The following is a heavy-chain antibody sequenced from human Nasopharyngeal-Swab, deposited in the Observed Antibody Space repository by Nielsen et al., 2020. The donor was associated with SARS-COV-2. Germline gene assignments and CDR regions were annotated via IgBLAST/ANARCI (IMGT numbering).Heavy chain of an antibody. CDR3: ARDDLNVRYSYVYRTVGLPDY. J-gene: IGHJ4*02. D-gene: IGHD5-18*01. Sequence: PGKGLEWVGVISYDGSNKYYAESVKGRFTISRDNSKNTLYLQMNSLRADDPAVYYCARDDLNVRYSYVYRTVGLPDYWGQGTLVTVSS. V-gene: IGHV3-30*03. CDR2: ISYDGSNK.